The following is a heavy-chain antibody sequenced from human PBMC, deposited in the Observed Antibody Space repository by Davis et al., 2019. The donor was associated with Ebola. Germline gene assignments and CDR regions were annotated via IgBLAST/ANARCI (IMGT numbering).Heavy chain of an antibody. Sequence: SLKIPCAASGFTFSSYGMHWVRQAPGKGLEWVAVISYDGSNKYYADAVKGRFTISRDNSKGTLDLLMNSLRTEDTAIYYCAKDRITMGAYFDDWGRGTLVTVSS. CDR2: ISYDGSNK. D-gene: IGHD3-10*01. V-gene: IGHV3-30*18. CDR1: GFTFSSYG. CDR3: AKDRITMGAYFDD. J-gene: IGHJ4*02.